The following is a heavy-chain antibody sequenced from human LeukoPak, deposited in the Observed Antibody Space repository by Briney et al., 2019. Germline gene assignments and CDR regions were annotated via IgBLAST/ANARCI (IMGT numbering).Heavy chain of an antibody. CDR2: IYSGGST. CDR3: ASGPSYCSSTSCYSDYHYGMDV. CDR1: GFTVSSNY. Sequence: GGSLRLSCAASGFTVSSNYMSWVRQAPGKGLEWVSVIYSGGSTYYADSVKGRFTISRDNSKNTLYLQMTSLRAEDTAVYYCASGPSYCSSTSCYSDYHYGMDVWGQGTTVTVSS. V-gene: IGHV3-53*01. J-gene: IGHJ6*02. D-gene: IGHD2-2*01.